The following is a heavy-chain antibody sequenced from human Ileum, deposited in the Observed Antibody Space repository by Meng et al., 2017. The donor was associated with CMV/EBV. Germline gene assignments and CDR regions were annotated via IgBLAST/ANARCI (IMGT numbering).Heavy chain of an antibody. CDR1: GFTFSSYG. J-gene: IGHJ4*02. CDR2: MRPDGSDK. Sequence: GESLKISCAASGFTFSSYGMHWVRQAPGKGLDWVAFMRPDGSDKFYAESVKGRFTISRDISKNTLYLQMNSLRAADTALYYCAKVDESRGWEYFDYWGQGTLVT. V-gene: IGHV3-30*02. CDR3: AKVDESRGWEYFDY. D-gene: IGHD6-19*01.